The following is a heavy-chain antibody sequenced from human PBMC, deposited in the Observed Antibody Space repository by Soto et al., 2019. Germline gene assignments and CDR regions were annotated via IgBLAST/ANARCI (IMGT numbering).Heavy chain of an antibody. CDR2: TSGDGRIM. D-gene: IGHD6-25*01. J-gene: IGHJ4*02. CDR1: GFTFSSYP. Sequence: GSLRLSCAASGFTFSSYPMHWVRQAPWKGLEHVSSTSGDGRIMYYLDSVKGRFTISRDNSKNTLYLQMGSLRTEDMAVYYCARGRAAYYFDYWGQGALVTVYS. V-gene: IGHV3-64*02. CDR3: ARGRAAYYFDY.